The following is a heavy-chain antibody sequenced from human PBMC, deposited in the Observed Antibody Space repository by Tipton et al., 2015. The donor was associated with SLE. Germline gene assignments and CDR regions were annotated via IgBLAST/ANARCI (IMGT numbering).Heavy chain of an antibody. Sequence: QSGAEVKKPGESLRISCKASGYNFITYWIGWVRLMPGKGLEWMGIIYPDDSDTKYSPSFQGQVTISVDQSISTAFLQWSSLKASDSAMYYCARRSYYEDYYFDYWGQGTLVTVSS. CDR3: ARRSYYEDYYFDY. D-gene: IGHD1-26*01. CDR1: GYNFITYW. V-gene: IGHV5-51*03. CDR2: IYPDDSDT. J-gene: IGHJ4*02.